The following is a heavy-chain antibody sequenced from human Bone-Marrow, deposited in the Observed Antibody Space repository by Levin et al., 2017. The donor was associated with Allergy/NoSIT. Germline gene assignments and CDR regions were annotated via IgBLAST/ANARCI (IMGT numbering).Heavy chain of an antibody. CDR3: AHREVMSAAGDGKGAFDI. CDR1: GFSLSTSGVG. CDR2: IYWDDDK. J-gene: IGHJ3*02. D-gene: IGHD6-13*01. V-gene: IGHV2-5*02. Sequence: GSGPTLVKPTQTLTLTCTFSGFSLSTSGVGVGWIRQPPGKALEWLALIYWDDDKRYSPSLKSRLTITKDTSKNQVVLTMTNMDPVDTATYYCAHREVMSAAGDGKGAFDIWGQGTMVTVSS.